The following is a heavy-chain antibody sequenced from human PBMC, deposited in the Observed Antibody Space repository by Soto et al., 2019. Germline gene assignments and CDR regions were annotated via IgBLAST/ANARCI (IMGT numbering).Heavy chain of an antibody. CDR2: VYYTGST. CDR3: ARSVAVPGAHIDY. V-gene: IGHV4-59*01. CDR1: GGSISGSY. Sequence: SETLSLTCSVSGGSISGSYWSWIRQSPGKGLEWLGYVYYTGSTNYSPSLRSRVSISADTSKNEFSLRLSSVTAADTAVYFCARSVAVPGAHIDYWGQGTQVTVSS. J-gene: IGHJ4*02. D-gene: IGHD3-3*01.